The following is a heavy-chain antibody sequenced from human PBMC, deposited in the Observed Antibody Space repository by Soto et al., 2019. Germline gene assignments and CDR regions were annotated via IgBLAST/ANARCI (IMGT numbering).Heavy chain of an antibody. CDR2: INSDGSST. J-gene: IGHJ6*02. CDR3: ARSAAAGLXYYYGMDV. CDR1: GFTFSSYW. D-gene: IGHD6-13*01. V-gene: IGHV3-74*01. Sequence: GGSLRLSCAASGFTFSSYWMHWVRQAPGKGLVWVSRINSDGSSTSYADSVKGRFTISRDNAKNTLYLQMNSLRAEDAAVYYCARSAAAGLXYYYGMDVWGQGTTVTVSS.